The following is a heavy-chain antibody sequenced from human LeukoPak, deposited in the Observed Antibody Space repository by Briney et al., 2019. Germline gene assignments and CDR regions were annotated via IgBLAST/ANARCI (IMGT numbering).Heavy chain of an antibody. CDR1: GYTCTGYY. V-gene: IGHV1-2*02. J-gene: IGHJ3*02. CDR3: ASRGDSVCDFGSGWRGEGHDAFDI. CDR2: INPNSGGT. D-gene: IGHD3-3*01. Sequence: VASVKVSLKASGYTCTGYYMHWVRQAPGQGLEWVGWINPNSGGTNYAQKFQGRVTMNRDTSISTAYLELRRLRSDDPAVYYCASRGDSVCDFGSGWRGEGHDAFDIWGQETMVTVSS.